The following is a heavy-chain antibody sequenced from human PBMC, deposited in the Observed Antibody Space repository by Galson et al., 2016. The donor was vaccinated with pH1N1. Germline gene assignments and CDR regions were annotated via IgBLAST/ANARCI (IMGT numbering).Heavy chain of an antibody. J-gene: IGHJ6*03. CDR2: ISRSVTNI. V-gene: IGHV3-48*04. CDR3: ARDLGYAYGFYYYYYMDV. Sequence: SLRLSCAASGFSLSSYSMNWVRQAPGKGLEWVSYISRSVTNIYYAGSVKGRFTISRDTAKNSLYLQMDRLRLDDTAVYFCARDLGYAYGFYYYYYMDVWGEGTTVTVSS. CDR1: GFSLSSYS. D-gene: IGHD5-18*01.